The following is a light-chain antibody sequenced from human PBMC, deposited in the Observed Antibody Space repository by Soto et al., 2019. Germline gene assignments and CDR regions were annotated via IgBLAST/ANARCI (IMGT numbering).Light chain of an antibody. Sequence: EIVLTQSPGTLSLSPGESATLSCRANQVVSSSYLAWYQQKPGQAPSLLIYHASDRAIGIPDRFSVSGSGTDFTLTITRLEPEDFARFYCQQYGTFPFSFGQGTKLEIK. J-gene: IGKJ2*01. CDR3: QQYGTFPFS. V-gene: IGKV3-20*01. CDR1: QVVSSSY. CDR2: HAS.